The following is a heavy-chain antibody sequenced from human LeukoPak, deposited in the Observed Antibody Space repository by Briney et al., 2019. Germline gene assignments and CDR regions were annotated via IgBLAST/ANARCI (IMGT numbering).Heavy chain of an antibody. CDR2: ISAYNGNT. J-gene: IGHJ5*02. V-gene: IGHV1-18*01. Sequence: ASVKVSCKASGYTFTSYGISWVRQAPGQGLEWMGWISAYNGNTNYAQKLQGRVTMTTDTSTSTAYMELRSLRSDDTAVYYCARDLPGYCSSTSCDDPWGQGTLSPSPQ. CDR1: GYTFTSYG. CDR3: ARDLPGYCSSTSCDDP. D-gene: IGHD2-2*01.